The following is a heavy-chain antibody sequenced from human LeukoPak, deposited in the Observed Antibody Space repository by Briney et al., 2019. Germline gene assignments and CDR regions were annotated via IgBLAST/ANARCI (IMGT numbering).Heavy chain of an antibody. Sequence: ASVKVSCKASGYTFTSYGISWVRQAPGQGLEWMGWISAYNGNTNYAQKLQGRVTMTTDTSTSTAYMELRSLRSDDTAVYYCARDQDWFRSSWCYDYWGQGTLVTVSS. CDR2: ISAYNGNT. D-gene: IGHD6-13*01. CDR3: ARDQDWFRSSWCYDY. CDR1: GYTFTSYG. V-gene: IGHV1-18*01. J-gene: IGHJ4*02.